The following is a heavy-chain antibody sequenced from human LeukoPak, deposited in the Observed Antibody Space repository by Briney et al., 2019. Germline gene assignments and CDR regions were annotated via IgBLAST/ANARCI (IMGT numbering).Heavy chain of an antibody. CDR3: ARPSLYYGMDV. CDR2: ISSSGSTI. CDR1: GFTFSSYE. V-gene: IGHV3-48*03. Sequence: GGSLRLACAASGFTFSSYEMSWVRQAPGKGREWVSYISSSGSTISYADSVKGRFHIPRDNAKNSLYLQMHRLRAEDTAVYYCARPSLYYGMDVWGQETTVTVS. J-gene: IGHJ6*02.